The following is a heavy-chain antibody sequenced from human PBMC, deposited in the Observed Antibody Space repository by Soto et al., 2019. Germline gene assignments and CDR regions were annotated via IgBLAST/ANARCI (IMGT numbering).Heavy chain of an antibody. D-gene: IGHD1-26*01. J-gene: IGHJ4*02. Sequence: KTSETLSLTCTVSGGSISSSSYYWGWIRQPPGKGLEWIGSIYYSGSTYYNPSLKSRVTISVDTSKNQFSLKLSSVTAADTAVYYCARKGATLSLTQADYWGQGTLVTVYS. CDR2: IYYSGST. CDR3: ARKGATLSLTQADY. CDR1: GGSISSSSYY. V-gene: IGHV4-39*01.